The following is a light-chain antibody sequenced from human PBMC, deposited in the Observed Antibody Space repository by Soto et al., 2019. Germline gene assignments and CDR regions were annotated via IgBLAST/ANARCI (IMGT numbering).Light chain of an antibody. Sequence: QSALTQPASVSGSPGQSITISCTGTSSDVGGYNYVPWYQQHPGKAPELLIYEVTTRPSGVSNRFSGSKSGNTASLTISGLQAGDEAAYYCSAYAGSSAPVLFGGGTKVTVL. V-gene: IGLV2-14*01. CDR1: SSDVGGYNY. CDR2: EVT. CDR3: SAYAGSSAPVL. J-gene: IGLJ2*01.